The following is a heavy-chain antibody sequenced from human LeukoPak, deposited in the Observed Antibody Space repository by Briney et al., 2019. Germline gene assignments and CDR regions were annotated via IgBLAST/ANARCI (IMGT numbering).Heavy chain of an antibody. D-gene: IGHD3-10*01. Sequence: PGGSLRLSCAASGFTFSSYSMNWVRQAPGKGLEWVSSISSSSSYIYYADSVKGRFTISRDNAKNSLYLQMNSLGAEDTAVYYCARDYGSGSYYFGYWGQGTLVTVSS. J-gene: IGHJ4*02. CDR2: ISSSSSYI. CDR3: ARDYGSGSYYFGY. CDR1: GFTFSSYS. V-gene: IGHV3-21*01.